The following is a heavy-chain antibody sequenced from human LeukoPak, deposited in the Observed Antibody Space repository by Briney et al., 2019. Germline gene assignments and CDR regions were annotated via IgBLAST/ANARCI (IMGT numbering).Heavy chain of an antibody. CDR1: GGSISSYY. V-gene: IGHV4-4*07. D-gene: IGHD6-13*01. CDR3: ARDGAGIAADLTWFDP. CDR2: IYTSGRT. Sequence: PSETLSLTCTVSGGSISSYYWSWIRQPAGKGLEWIGRIYTSGRTNYNPSLKSRVTMSVDTSKNQFSLKLSSVTAADTAVYYCARDGAGIAADLTWFDPWGQGTLVTVSS. J-gene: IGHJ5*02.